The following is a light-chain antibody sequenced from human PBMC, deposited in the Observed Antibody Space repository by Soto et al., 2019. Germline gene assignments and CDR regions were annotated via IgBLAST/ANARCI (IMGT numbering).Light chain of an antibody. Sequence: QSALTQPASVSGSPGQSITISCTGTSSDIGAYNFVSWYQQHPGKAPKLMLYDVNIRPSGVSNRFSGSKSGNTASLAISGLQAEDEADYYCTSCITSTTMIFGGGTKLTVL. V-gene: IGLV2-14*03. J-gene: IGLJ2*01. CDR3: TSCITSTTMI. CDR2: DVN. CDR1: SSDIGAYNF.